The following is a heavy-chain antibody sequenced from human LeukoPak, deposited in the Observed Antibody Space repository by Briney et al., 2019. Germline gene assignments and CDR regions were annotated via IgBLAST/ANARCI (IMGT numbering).Heavy chain of an antibody. J-gene: IGHJ6*03. V-gene: IGHV3-23*01. CDR2: ISGSGGST. Sequence: GGSLRLSCAASGFTFSSYAMSWVRQAPGKGLEWVSAISGSGGSTYYADSVKGRFTISRDNSKNTLYLQMNSLRAEDTAVYYCARFDPQQHYYYYYNYMDVWGKGTTVTVSS. D-gene: IGHD6-13*01. CDR1: GFTFSSYA. CDR3: ARFDPQQHYYYYYNYMDV.